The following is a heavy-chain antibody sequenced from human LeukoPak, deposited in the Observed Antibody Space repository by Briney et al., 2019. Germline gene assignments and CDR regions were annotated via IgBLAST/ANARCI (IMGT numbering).Heavy chain of an antibody. CDR1: GYTLTELS. J-gene: IGHJ4*02. D-gene: IGHD3-10*01. V-gene: IGHV1-24*01. Sequence: ASVKVSCKVSGYTLTELSMHWVRQAPGRGLEWMGGFDPEDGETIYAQKFQGRVTMTEDTSTDTAYMELSSLRSEDTAVYYCATVSSRMVRGVLSFDYWGQGTLVTVSS. CDR3: ATVSSRMVRGVLSFDY. CDR2: FDPEDGET.